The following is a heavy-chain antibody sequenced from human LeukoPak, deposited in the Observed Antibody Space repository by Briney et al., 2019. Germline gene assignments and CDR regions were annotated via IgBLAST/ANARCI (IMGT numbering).Heavy chain of an antibody. CDR1: GYIFNKYG. CDR2: ISAYNGNT. D-gene: IGHD6-13*01. J-gene: IGHJ4*02. Sequence: ASAKVSCKASGYIFNKYGVSWVRQAPGQGLEWMGWISAYNGNTKYVQKLQGRVTMTTDTSTSTAYMELRSLRSDDTAVYYCTRGPLAVAGSPLFYWGQGTLVTVSS. V-gene: IGHV1-18*01. CDR3: TRGPLAVAGSPLFY.